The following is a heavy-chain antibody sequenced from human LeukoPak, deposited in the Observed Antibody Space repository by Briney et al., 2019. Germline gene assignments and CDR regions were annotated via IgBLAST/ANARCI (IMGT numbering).Heavy chain of an antibody. CDR1: GYTFTSYD. CDR2: MNPNSGNT. J-gene: IGHJ6*03. V-gene: IGHV1-8*01. Sequence: ASVKVSCKASGYTFTSYDINWVRQATGQGLEWMGWMNPNSGNTGYAQKFQGRVTMTRNISISTAYMELSSLRSEDTAVYYCARTPHLYYYYYMDVWGKGTTVTVSS. CDR3: ARTPHLYYYYYMDV.